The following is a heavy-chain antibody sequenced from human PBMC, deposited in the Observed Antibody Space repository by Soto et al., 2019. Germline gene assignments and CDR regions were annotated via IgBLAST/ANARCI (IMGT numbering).Heavy chain of an antibody. CDR3: ANSYSSGYINWFDP. CDR2: IIPILGIA. V-gene: IGHV1-69*02. J-gene: IGHJ5*02. Sequence: GASVKVSCKASGGTFSSYTISWVRQAPGQGLEWMGRIIPILGIANYAQKFQGRVTITADKSTSTAYMELSSLRSEDTAVYYCANSYSSGYINWFDPWGQGTLVTVSS. CDR1: GGTFSSYT. D-gene: IGHD3-22*01.